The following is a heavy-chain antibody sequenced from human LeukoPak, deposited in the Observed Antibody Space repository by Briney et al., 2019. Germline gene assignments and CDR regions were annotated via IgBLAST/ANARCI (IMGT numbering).Heavy chain of an antibody. CDR3: AADSRPLDSRMTANYYYYGMDV. CDR2: IVVGSGNT. CDR1: GFTFTSSA. D-gene: IGHD3-22*01. V-gene: IGHV1-58*01. Sequence: GASVKVSCKASGFTFTSSAVQWVRQARGQRLEWIGWIVVGSGNTNYAQKFQERVTITRDMSTSTAYMELSSLRSEDTAVYYCAADSRPLDSRMTANYYYYGMDVWGQGTTVTVSS. J-gene: IGHJ6*02.